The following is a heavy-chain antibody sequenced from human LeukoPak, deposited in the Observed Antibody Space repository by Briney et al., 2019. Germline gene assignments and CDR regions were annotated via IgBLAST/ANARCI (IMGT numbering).Heavy chain of an antibody. CDR3: AREGGRCSGGSGHYYFDY. CDR1: GYTFTSYY. CDR2: INPSGGST. J-gene: IGHJ4*02. D-gene: IGHD2-15*01. Sequence: ASVKVSCKASGYTFTSYYMHWVRQAPGQGLEWMGIINPSGGSTSYAQKFQGRVTMTRDMSTSTVYMELSSLRSEDTAVYYCAREGGRCSGGSGHYYFDYWGQGTLVTVSS. V-gene: IGHV1-46*01.